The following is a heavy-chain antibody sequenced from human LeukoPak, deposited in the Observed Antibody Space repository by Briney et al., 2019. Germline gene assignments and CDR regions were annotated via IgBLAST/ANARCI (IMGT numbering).Heavy chain of an antibody. CDR3: ARDSPFVRPGVVPDY. D-gene: IGHD3-3*01. V-gene: IGHV1-46*01. Sequence: ASVKVSCKASGYTFTSYYMHWVRQAPGQGLEWMGIINPSGGSTSYAQKFQGRVTMTRDTSTSTVYMELSSLRSEDTAVYYCARDSPFVRPGVVPDYWGQGTLVTVSS. CDR2: INPSGGST. CDR1: GYTFTSYY. J-gene: IGHJ4*02.